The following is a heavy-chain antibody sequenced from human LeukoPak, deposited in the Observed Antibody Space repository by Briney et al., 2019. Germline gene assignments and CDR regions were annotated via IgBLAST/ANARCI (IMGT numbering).Heavy chain of an antibody. CDR1: GGSISSSSYY. J-gene: IGHJ6*03. CDR2: IYYSGST. Sequence: SETLSLTCTVSGGSISSSSYYWGWIRQPPGKGLEWIGTIYYSGSTYYNPSLESRVTISVDTSKNQFSLKLSSVTAADTAVYYCAREKIWGYYYYYMDVWGKGTTVTISS. D-gene: IGHD2/OR15-2a*01. V-gene: IGHV4-39*07. CDR3: AREKIWGYYYYYMDV.